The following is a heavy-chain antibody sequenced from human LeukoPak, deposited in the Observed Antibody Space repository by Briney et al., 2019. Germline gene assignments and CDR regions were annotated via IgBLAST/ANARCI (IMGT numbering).Heavy chain of an antibody. CDR3: ARLWNWTFYFDY. CDR1: GDSISSSSYY. CDR2: IYYTGNT. J-gene: IGHJ4*02. Sequence: KPSETLSLTCTVSGDSISSSSYYWVWIRQPPGKGLEWIGSIYYTGNTYYNPSLKSRVTISVDTSKNQFSLKLYSVTAADTAVYYCARLWNWTFYFDYWGQGTLVTVSS. V-gene: IGHV4-39*01. D-gene: IGHD1-1*01.